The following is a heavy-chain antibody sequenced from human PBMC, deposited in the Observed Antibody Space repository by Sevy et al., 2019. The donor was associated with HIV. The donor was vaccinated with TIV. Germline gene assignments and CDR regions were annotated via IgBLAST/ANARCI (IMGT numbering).Heavy chain of an antibody. V-gene: IGHV4-61*02. D-gene: IGHD2-2*01. CDR1: GGSISSGNYY. Sequence: SETLSLTCTVSGGSISSGNYYWSWIRQPAGKGLEWIGRIYTSGSTNYNPSLKSRVTISVDTSKNQFSLKLSSVTAADTAVYYCARESGECSSTSCYEGVFDYWGQGTLVTVSS. CDR3: ARESGECSSTSCYEGVFDY. CDR2: IYTSGST. J-gene: IGHJ4*02.